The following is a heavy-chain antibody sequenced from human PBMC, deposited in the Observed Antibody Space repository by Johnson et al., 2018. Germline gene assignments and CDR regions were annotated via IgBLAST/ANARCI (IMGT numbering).Heavy chain of an antibody. CDR3: ARDRLVRPFDY. Sequence: VQLVQSGGGLVQPGGSLRLSCAASGFTFSSYWMSWVRQAPGKGLEWVANIKQDGSEKYYVDSVKGRFTISRDNSKNSLYLPMNSLRAEDTAVYYCARDRLVRPFDYWGQGTLVTVSS. CDR1: GFTFSSYW. V-gene: IGHV3-7*01. J-gene: IGHJ4*02. D-gene: IGHD3-16*01. CDR2: IKQDGSEK.